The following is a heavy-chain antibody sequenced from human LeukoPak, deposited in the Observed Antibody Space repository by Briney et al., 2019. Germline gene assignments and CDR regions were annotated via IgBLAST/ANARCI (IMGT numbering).Heavy chain of an antibody. V-gene: IGHV4-34*01. Sequence: PSENLSLTCAVYGGSFSGYYWSWIRQPPGKGLEWIGEINHSGSTNYNPSLKSRVTISVDTSKNQFSLKLSSVTAADTAVYYCARGRYDYVWGSYRYPEYYFDYWGQGTLVTVSS. CDR1: GGSFSGYY. CDR2: INHSGST. J-gene: IGHJ4*02. CDR3: ARGRYDYVWGSYRYPEYYFDY. D-gene: IGHD3-16*02.